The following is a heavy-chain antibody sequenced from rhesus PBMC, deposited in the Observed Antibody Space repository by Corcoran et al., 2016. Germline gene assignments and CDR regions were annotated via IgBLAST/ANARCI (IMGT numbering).Heavy chain of an antibody. D-gene: IGHD4-29*01. V-gene: IGHV4-165*02. CDR1: GGSISGYS. CDR2: IGGSSGST. J-gene: IGHJ4*01. Sequence: QVQLQESGPGLVKPSETLSLTCAVSGGSISGYSWNWIRHPPGKGLEWIGNIGGSSGSTYNNPSLKSRVTISTDTSKNQFSLKRSSVTAADTAVYYCYGGSSSIDYWGQGVLVTVSS. CDR3: YGGSSSIDY.